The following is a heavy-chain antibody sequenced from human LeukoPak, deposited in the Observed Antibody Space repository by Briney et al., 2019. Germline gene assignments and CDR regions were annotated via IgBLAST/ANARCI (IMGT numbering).Heavy chain of an antibody. CDR3: ARHPSVTTRYYFDY. D-gene: IGHD4-17*01. J-gene: IGHJ4*02. V-gene: IGHV4-34*01. CDR2: INHSGST. Sequence: PSETLSLTCAVYGGSFSGYYWSWIRQPPGKGLEWIGEINHSGSTNYNPSLKSRVTISVDTSKKQFSLKLSSVTAADTAVYYCARHPSVTTRYYFDYWGQGTLVTVSS. CDR1: GGSFSGYY.